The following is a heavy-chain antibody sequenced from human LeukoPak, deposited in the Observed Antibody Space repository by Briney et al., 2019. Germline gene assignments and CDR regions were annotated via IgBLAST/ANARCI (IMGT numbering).Heavy chain of an antibody. CDR1: GYTFTSYY. D-gene: IGHD6-19*01. CDR2: INPSGGST. J-gene: IGHJ6*03. CDR3: ARDLGIAVAGHYYYYMDV. Sequence: ASVKVSCKASGYTFTSYYMHWVRQAPGQGLEWMGIINPSGGSTSYAQKFQGRATMTRDMSTSTVYMELSSLRSEDTAVYYCARDLGIAVAGHYYYYMDVWGKGTTVTVSS. V-gene: IGHV1-46*01.